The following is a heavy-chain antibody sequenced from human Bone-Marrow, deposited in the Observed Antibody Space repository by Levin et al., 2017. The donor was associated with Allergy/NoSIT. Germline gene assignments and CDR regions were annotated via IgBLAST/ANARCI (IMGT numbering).Heavy chain of an antibody. V-gene: IGHV3-23*01. Sequence: PGGSLRLSCAASGFTFSSYAMSWVRQAPGKGLEWVSAISGSGGSTYYADSVKGRFTISRDNSKNTLYLQMNSLRVEDTAVYYCAKGGLRFLEWSSWGQGTLVTVSS. D-gene: IGHD3-3*01. J-gene: IGHJ5*02. CDR3: AKGGLRFLEWSS. CDR2: ISGSGGST. CDR1: GFTFSSYA.